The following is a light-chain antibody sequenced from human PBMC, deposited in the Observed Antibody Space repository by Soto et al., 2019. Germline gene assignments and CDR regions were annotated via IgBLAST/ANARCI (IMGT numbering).Light chain of an antibody. V-gene: IGKV3-11*01. Sequence: EIVLTQSPATVSLSPGERATLSCRASQSVRSYLAWYQQKPGQAPRLLIYDTSQRATGIPARFTGSGSGTDFTLTIRSLGPEDFAVYYCQQRYNWPPLTFGGGTKVEIK. J-gene: IGKJ4*01. CDR1: QSVRSY. CDR2: DTS. CDR3: QQRYNWPPLT.